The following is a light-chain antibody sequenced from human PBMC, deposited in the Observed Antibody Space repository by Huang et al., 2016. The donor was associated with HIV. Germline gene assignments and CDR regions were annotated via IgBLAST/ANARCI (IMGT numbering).Light chain of an antibody. J-gene: IGKJ4*01. CDR3: QQYGSSPLT. V-gene: IGKV3D-20*01. CDR2: DAS. CDR1: QSLSSSY. Sequence: EIVLTQFPATLSLSPGERATLSCGASQSLSSSYLAWYQQKPGLAPRLLIYDASNRATGIPDRFSGSGSGTDFTLTISRLEPEDFAVYYCQQYGSSPLTFGGGTKVEIK.